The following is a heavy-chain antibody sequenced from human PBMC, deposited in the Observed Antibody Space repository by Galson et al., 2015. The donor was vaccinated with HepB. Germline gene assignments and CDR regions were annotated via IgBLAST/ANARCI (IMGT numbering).Heavy chain of an antibody. CDR2: INTNTGDP. V-gene: IGHV7-4-1*02. J-gene: IGHJ2*01. CDR3: ARSPYWYFDL. Sequence: SVKVSCKASGYTFTSYGINWVRQAPGQGLEWMGWINTNTGDPTYAQGFTGRFVFSLDTSVTTAYLQISSLKAEDTAVYYCARSPYWYFDLWGRGALVTVSS. CDR1: GYTFTSYG.